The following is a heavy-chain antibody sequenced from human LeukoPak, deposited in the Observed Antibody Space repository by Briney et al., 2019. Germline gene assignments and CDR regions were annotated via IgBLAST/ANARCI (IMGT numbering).Heavy chain of an antibody. CDR2: IYTEGTT. D-gene: IGHD3-16*01. Sequence: PGGSLRLSCAVSGFTVSSNYFGWVRQAPGKGLGWVSVIYTEGTTYYADSVKGRFTISRDNSKNTVYLQMNSLRVEDTAVYYCASEGDWGQGTLVTVSS. J-gene: IGHJ4*02. CDR1: GFTVSSNY. CDR3: ASEGD. V-gene: IGHV3-66*02.